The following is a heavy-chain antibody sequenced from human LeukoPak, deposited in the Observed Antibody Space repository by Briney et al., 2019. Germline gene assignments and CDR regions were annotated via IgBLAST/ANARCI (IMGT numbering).Heavy chain of an antibody. V-gene: IGHV4-34*01. J-gene: IGHJ4*02. Sequence: KPSETLSLTCAVYGGSFSGYYWSWIRQPPGKGLEWIGEINHSGSTNYNPSLKSRVTISVDTSKNQFSLKLSSVTAADTAVYYCARVFEDKLWLLGAPLSVWPYFDYWGQGTLVTVSS. CDR1: GGSFSGYY. D-gene: IGHD5-18*01. CDR3: ARVFEDKLWLLGAPLSVWPYFDY. CDR2: INHSGST.